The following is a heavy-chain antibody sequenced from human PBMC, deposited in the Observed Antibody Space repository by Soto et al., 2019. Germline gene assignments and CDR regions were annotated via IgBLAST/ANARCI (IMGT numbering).Heavy chain of an antibody. CDR1: GCSISSYY. D-gene: IGHD2-15*01. V-gene: IGHV4-59*01. CDR2: IYYTEKT. J-gene: IGHJ6*02. CDR3: ARARFQLLHPYYYGMDV. Sequence: SETLSLTCTVSGCSISSYYWSGIRQPPGKGLDWIGYIYYTEKTNYNPSLKSRVTISVDTSKNQFSLKLRSVTAADTGVYFCARARFQLLHPYYYGMDVWGQGTAVTVSS.